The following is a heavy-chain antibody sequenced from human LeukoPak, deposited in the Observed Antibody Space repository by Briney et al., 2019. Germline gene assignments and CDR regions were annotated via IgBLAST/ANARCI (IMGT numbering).Heavy chain of an antibody. CDR2: ISGSGGSA. Sequence: GGSLRLSCAASGFTFSSYAMSWVRQAPGKGLEWVSAISGSGGSAYYADSVKGRFTISRDNSKNTLYLQMNSLRAEDTAVYYCAKVRSGGYYGANDYWGQGTLVTVSS. CDR1: GFTFSSYA. D-gene: IGHD3-10*01. J-gene: IGHJ4*02. V-gene: IGHV3-23*01. CDR3: AKVRSGGYYGANDY.